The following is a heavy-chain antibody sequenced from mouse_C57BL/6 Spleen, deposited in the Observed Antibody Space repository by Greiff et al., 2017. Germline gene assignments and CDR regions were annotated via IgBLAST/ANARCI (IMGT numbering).Heavy chain of an antibody. Sequence: QVQLQQPVAELVMPGASVKLSCTASGYTFTSSCMHWVKQRPGQGLEWIGGIDPANSYTNYTQKFKGKSTVTVDKSSSTAYLQLSRLTSEDAAVYYCESNRDGRRCFDYWGQGTTVTVSS. J-gene: IGHJ2*01. CDR1: GYTFTSSC. D-gene: IGHD1-1*01. CDR2: IDPANSYT. CDR3: ESNRDGRRCFDY. V-gene: IGHV1-69*01.